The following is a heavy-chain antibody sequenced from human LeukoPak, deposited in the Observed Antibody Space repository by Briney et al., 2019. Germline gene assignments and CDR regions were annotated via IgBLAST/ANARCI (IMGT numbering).Heavy chain of an antibody. V-gene: IGHV3-7*01. J-gene: IGHJ3*02. Sequence: PGGSLRLSCAASGFTFSSYWMSWVHQAPGKGLEWVANIKQDGSEKYYVDSLKGRFTISRDNAKNSLYLQMNSLRAEDTAVYYCARIRAQDSSGYYLGDDAFDIWGQGTMVTVSS. CDR3: ARIRAQDSSGYYLGDDAFDI. CDR1: GFTFSSYW. D-gene: IGHD3-22*01. CDR2: IKQDGSEK.